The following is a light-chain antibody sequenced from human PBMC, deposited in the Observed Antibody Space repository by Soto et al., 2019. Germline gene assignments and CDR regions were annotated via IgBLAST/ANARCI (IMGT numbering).Light chain of an antibody. Sequence: EIVLTQSPATLSLSPGERATLSCRASQCVSSYLACYQHKPGQAPRLLIYDASNRATGIPARFSGSGSGTDFILTFSSLEPEDFAVYYCQQRSNWLTFGGGTKVDIK. CDR2: DAS. CDR3: QQRSNWLT. J-gene: IGKJ4*01. V-gene: IGKV3-11*01. CDR1: QCVSSY.